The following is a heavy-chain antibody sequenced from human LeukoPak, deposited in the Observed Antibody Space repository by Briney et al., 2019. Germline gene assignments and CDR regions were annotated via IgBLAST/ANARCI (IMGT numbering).Heavy chain of an antibody. D-gene: IGHD3-22*01. CDR2: ISAYNGNT. J-gene: IGHJ5*02. V-gene: IGHV1-18*01. CDR1: GYTFTSYG. CDR3: ARVFPGTKIVVVTHNWFDP. Sequence: ASVKVSCKASGYTFTSYGISWVRQAPGQGLEWMGWISAYNGNTNYVQKLQGRVTMTTDTSTSTAYMELRSLRSDDTAVYYCARVFPGTKIVVVTHNWFDPWGQGTLVTVSS.